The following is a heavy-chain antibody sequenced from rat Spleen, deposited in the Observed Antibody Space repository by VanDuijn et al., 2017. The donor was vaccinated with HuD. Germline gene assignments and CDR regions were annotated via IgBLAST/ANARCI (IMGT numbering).Heavy chain of an antibody. D-gene: IGHD1-11*01. CDR3: VKDRDGGYAMDA. V-gene: IGHV5-7*01. J-gene: IGHJ4*01. CDR2: ITYDVSST. Sequence: EVQLVESGGGLVQPGRSLKLSCAASGFTFSDYNMAWVRQAPRKGLEWVAIITYDVSSTFYRDSVKGRFTISRDNAENTVYLQMNSLRSEDTATYYCVKDRDGGYAMDAWGQGASVTVSS. CDR1: GFTFSDYN.